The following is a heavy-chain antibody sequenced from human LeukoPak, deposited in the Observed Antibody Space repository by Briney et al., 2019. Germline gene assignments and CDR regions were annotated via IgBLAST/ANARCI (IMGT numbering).Heavy chain of an antibody. J-gene: IGHJ4*02. CDR1: GGSISSYY. Sequence: PSETLSLTCTVSGGSISSYYWSWIRQPPGKGLEWIGYIYYSGSTNYNPSLKSRVTISVDTSRNQFSLKLSSVTAADTAVYYCARGESYHSFWGQGTLVTVSS. CDR3: ARGESYHSF. V-gene: IGHV4-59*01. CDR2: IYYSGST. D-gene: IGHD1-26*01.